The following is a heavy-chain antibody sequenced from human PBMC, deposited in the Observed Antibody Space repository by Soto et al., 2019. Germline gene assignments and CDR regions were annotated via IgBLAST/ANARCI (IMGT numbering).Heavy chain of an antibody. Sequence: QVQLRESGPGLLKPAETLSLTCSVSDGSLTSDAYFCTWIRQPPGRGLEWIAYFSYTGNTNYNPSYKSRVTISIDPSKEQSYLTLPSMTAADTAKYFSARIVAGDTADLWGQGTLVYVST. J-gene: IGHJ5*02. CDR3: ARIVAGDTADL. D-gene: IGHD5-18*01. CDR1: DGSLTSDAYF. V-gene: IGHV4-61*08. CDR2: FSYTGNT.